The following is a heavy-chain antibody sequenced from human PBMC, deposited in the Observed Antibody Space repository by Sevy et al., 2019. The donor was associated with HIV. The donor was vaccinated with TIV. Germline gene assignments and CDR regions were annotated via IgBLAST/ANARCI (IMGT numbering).Heavy chain of an antibody. Sequence: SQTLSLTCAISGDSVSSNSAVWNWITQSPSRGLEWLGRTYYRSKWYNDYTVSVKSRITINPDTSKNQFSLQLNSVTPEDTAMYYCARKDDSVGSFDIWGQGTMVTVSS. CDR2: TYYRSKWYN. D-gene: IGHD3-16*01. CDR1: GDSVSSNSAV. V-gene: IGHV6-1*01. J-gene: IGHJ3*02. CDR3: ARKDDSVGSFDI.